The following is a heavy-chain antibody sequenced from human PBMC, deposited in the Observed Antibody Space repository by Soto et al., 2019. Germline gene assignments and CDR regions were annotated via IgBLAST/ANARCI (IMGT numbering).Heavy chain of an antibody. CDR3: ARGQSGYDYLDH. J-gene: IGHJ4*02. V-gene: IGHV4-59*01. CDR2: AFDSGGS. Sequence: PSETLSLTCTVSGGSISSYYWSWIRQPPGKGLEWIGYAFDSGGSNYNPSLRSRVTISEDTSKNQISLKLSSVTTADTAVYYCARGQSGYDYLDHWGQGTLVTVSS. CDR1: GGSISSYY. D-gene: IGHD5-12*01.